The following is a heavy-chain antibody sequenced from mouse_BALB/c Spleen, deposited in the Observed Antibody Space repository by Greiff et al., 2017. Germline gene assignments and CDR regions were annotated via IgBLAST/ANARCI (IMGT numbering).Heavy chain of an antibody. J-gene: IGHJ2*01. V-gene: IGHV6-6*02. Sequence: EVKVVESGGGLVQPGGSMKLSCVASGFTFSNYWMNWVRQSPEKGLEWVAEIRLKSNNYATHYAESVKGRFTISRDDSKSSVYLQMNNLRAEDTGIYYCTGTTVVANPYFDYWGQGTTLTVSS. D-gene: IGHD1-1*01. CDR1: GFTFSNYW. CDR2: IRLKSNNYAT. CDR3: TGTTVVANPYFDY.